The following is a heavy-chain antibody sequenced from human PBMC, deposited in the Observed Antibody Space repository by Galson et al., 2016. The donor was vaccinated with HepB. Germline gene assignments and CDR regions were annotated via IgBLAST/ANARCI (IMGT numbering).Heavy chain of an antibody. CDR2: ISWNSGNI. Sequence: SLRLSCAASGFNFDDSAMHWVRQAPGKGLEWVSSISWNSGNIDYADSVKGRFTLSRDNAKDSLYLQMNSLRPEDTALYYCVKGPGMAVAKYYFDHWGQGILVTVSS. J-gene: IGHJ4*02. CDR1: GFNFDDSA. V-gene: IGHV3-9*01. CDR3: VKGPGMAVAKYYFDH. D-gene: IGHD6-19*01.